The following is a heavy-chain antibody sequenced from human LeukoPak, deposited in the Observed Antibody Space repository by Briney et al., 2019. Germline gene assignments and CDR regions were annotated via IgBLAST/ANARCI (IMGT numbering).Heavy chain of an antibody. J-gene: IGHJ4*02. CDR2: ISYDGSNK. CDR1: GFTFNSYW. V-gene: IGHV3-30-3*01. CDR3: ARTTTPHYYGSGSYALGY. D-gene: IGHD3-10*01. Sequence: GGSLRLSCAASGFTFNSYWMHWVRQDPGKGLEWVAVISYDGSNKYYADSVKGRFTISRDNSKNTLYLQMSSLSAEDTAVYYCARTTTPHYYGSGSYALGYWGQGTLVTVPS.